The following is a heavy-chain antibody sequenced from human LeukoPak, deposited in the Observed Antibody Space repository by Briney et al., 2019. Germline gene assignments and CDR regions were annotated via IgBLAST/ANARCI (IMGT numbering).Heavy chain of an antibody. CDR2: INSDESRT. D-gene: IGHD6-13*01. CDR1: GFTLKSNW. J-gene: IGHJ4*02. Sequence: PGRSLRLSCAVSGFTLKSNWMHWVRQAPGKGLVWVSRINSDESRTTYADSVKGRFTISRDNAKNTLYLQMNSLRVEDTAVYYCARDKLPGYSSSWDAHIFDYWGQGTLVTVSS. V-gene: IGHV3-74*01. CDR3: ARDKLPGYSSSWDAHIFDY.